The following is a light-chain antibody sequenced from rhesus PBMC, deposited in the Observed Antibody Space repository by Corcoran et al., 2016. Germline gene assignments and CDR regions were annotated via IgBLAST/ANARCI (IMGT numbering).Light chain of an antibody. J-gene: IGLJ1*01. Sequence: QAALTQSHSVSGAHGQSVPIACTGASTDIGDYKRVSWYQQHPGKAHKLMIYDVNNRPSGVSDRFSGSKSGNTASLTISGLQSEDERDYYCSSFASSSAYIFGAGTRLTV. CDR1: STDIGDYKR. CDR3: SSFASSSAYI. CDR2: DVN. V-gene: IGLV2-13*02.